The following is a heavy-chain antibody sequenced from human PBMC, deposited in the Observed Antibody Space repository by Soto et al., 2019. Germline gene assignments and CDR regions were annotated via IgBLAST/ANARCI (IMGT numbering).Heavy chain of an antibody. Sequence: TSETLSLTCTVSGGSISSGGYYWSWIRQHPGKGLEWIGYIYYSGSTYYNPSLKSRVTISVDTSKNQFSLRLSSVTAADTAVYYCARDHSYYDRRVVLYGMDVWGQGTTVTVSS. V-gene: IGHV4-31*03. D-gene: IGHD3-22*01. J-gene: IGHJ6*02. CDR2: IYYSGST. CDR3: ARDHSYYDRRVVLYGMDV. CDR1: GGSISSGGYY.